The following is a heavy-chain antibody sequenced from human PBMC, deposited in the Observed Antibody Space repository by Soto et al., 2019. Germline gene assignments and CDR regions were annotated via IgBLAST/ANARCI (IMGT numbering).Heavy chain of an antibody. CDR1: GYTLTELS. D-gene: IGHD2-2*03. V-gene: IGHV1-24*01. CDR3: ATEVDIVVVPAAPEAFDI. Sequence: ASVKVSCKVSGYTLTELSMHWVRRAPGKGLEWMGGFDPEDGETIYAQKFQGRVTMTEDTSTDTAYMELSSLRSEDTAVYYCATEVDIVVVPAAPEAFDIWGQGTMVTVSS. CDR2: FDPEDGET. J-gene: IGHJ3*02.